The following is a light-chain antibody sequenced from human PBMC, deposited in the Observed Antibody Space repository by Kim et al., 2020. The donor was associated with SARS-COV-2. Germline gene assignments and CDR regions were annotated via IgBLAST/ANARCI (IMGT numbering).Light chain of an antibody. CDR2: QDS. J-gene: IGLJ2*01. V-gene: IGLV3-1*01. CDR3: QAWDSSTVV. Sequence: VAPGQTASISCSGDKLGDKYACWHQQKPGQSPVLFIYQDSQRPSGIPVRFSGSSSGNTATLTISGAQAMDEADYYCQAWDSSTVVFGGGTQLTVL. CDR1: KLGDKY.